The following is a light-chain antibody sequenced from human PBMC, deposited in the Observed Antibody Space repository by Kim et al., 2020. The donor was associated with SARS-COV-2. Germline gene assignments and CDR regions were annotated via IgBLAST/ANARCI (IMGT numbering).Light chain of an antibody. CDR3: SAWDSNLGAVV. V-gene: IGLV10-54*01. CDR1: GNDVGNKG. J-gene: IGLJ2*01. Sequence: TFTGGGNDVGNKGAAWQQQQQGQAPVLLTHYDNSRPSGIPERLSASKSGNAATLTISRLEAGDEADYYCSAWDSNLGAVVFGGGTQLTVL. CDR2: YDN.